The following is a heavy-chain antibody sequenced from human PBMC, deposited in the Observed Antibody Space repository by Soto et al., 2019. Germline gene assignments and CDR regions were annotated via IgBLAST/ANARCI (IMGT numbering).Heavy chain of an antibody. CDR3: ARARIAVSAMPVY. V-gene: IGHV3-23*01. Sequence: GGSLRLSCTASGFTFSSYAMNWVRQAPGKGLEWVSAISGSGGTTNYADSVEGRFTISRDNSKNTLYLQMNSLRAEDTALYYCARARIAVSAMPVYWGQGTLVTVSS. CDR2: ISGSGGTT. J-gene: IGHJ4*02. D-gene: IGHD6-19*01. CDR1: GFTFSSYA.